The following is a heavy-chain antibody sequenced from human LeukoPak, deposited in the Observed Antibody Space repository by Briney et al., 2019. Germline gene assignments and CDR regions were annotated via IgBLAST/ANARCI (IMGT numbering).Heavy chain of an antibody. Sequence: PSQTLSLTCTVSGGSISSGSYYWSWIRQPAGKGLEWIGRIYTSGSTNYNPSLKSRVTISVDTSKNQFSLKLSSVTAADTAVYYCARGCGDYGYYYYMDVWGKGTTVTISS. V-gene: IGHV4-61*02. CDR2: IYTSGST. J-gene: IGHJ6*03. CDR1: GGSISSGSYY. D-gene: IGHD4-17*01. CDR3: ARGCGDYGYYYYMDV.